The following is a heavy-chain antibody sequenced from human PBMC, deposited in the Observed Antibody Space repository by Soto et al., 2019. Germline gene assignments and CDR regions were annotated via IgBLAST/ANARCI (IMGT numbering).Heavy chain of an antibody. V-gene: IGHV4-31*03. CDR2: IYYSGST. D-gene: IGHD6-6*01. J-gene: IGHJ5*02. Sequence: SETLSLTCTVSCGSISSGGYYWSWIRQHPGKGLEWIGYIYYSGSTYYNPSLKSRVTISVDTSKNQFSLKLSSVTAADTAVYYCARVTHEYSSSSLDAWGQGTLVTVSS. CDR3: ARVTHEYSSSSLDA. CDR1: CGSISSGGYY.